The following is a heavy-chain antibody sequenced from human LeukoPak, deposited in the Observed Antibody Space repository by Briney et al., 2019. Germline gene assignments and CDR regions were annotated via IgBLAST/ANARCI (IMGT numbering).Heavy chain of an antibody. V-gene: IGHV3-9*01. Sequence: LSLTCTVSGGSISSYYWSWIRQPPGKGLEWVSGISWNSGSIGYADSVKGRFTISRDNAKNSLYLQMNSLRAEDTALYYCAKDRYYYGMDVWGQGTTVTVSS. CDR1: GGSISSYY. CDR3: AKDRYYYGMDV. J-gene: IGHJ6*02. CDR2: ISWNSGSI.